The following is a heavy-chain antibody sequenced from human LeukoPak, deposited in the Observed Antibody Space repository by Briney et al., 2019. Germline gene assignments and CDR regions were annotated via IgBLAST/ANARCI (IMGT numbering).Heavy chain of an antibody. D-gene: IGHD6-19*01. CDR2: LSDNGGST. CDR3: AKAAIAVAANFDY. J-gene: IGHJ4*02. V-gene: IGHV3-23*01. CDR1: GFTFSRYA. Sequence: GGSLRLSCAASGFTFSRYAMSWVRQAPEKGLEWVSTLSDNGGSTYYADSVKGWFAISRDNSKNTLYLQMNSLRAEDTAVYYCAKAAIAVAANFDYWGQGALVTVS.